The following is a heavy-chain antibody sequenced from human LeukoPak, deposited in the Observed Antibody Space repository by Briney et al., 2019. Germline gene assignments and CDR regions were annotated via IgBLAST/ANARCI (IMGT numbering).Heavy chain of an antibody. CDR2: INHSGST. CDR1: GGSFSGYY. D-gene: IGHD6-13*01. Sequence: PSETLSLTCAVYGGSFSGYYWSCIRQPPGKGLEWIGEINHSGSTNYNPSLKGRVTISVDTSKNQFSLKLSSVTAADTAVYYCARGRSDLRIAAAGTGDYWGQGTLVTVSS. CDR3: ARGRSDLRIAAAGTGDY. J-gene: IGHJ4*02. V-gene: IGHV4-34*01.